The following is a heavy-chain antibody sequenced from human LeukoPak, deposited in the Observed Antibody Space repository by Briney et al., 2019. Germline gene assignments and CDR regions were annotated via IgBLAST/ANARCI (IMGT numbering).Heavy chain of an antibody. CDR2: ISAYNGNT. Sequence: ASVKVSCKASGYTFTSYAMNWVRQAPGQGLEWMGWISAYNGNTKYAQKLQGRVTMTTDTSTSTAYMELRSLRSDDTAMYYCARGAIAYEGSGYYRLWGQGTLVTVSS. D-gene: IGHD3-22*01. CDR3: ARGAIAYEGSGYYRL. CDR1: GYTFTSYA. V-gene: IGHV1-18*01. J-gene: IGHJ4*02.